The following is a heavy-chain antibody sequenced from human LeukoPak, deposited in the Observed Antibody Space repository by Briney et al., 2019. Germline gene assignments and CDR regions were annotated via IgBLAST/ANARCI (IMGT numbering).Heavy chain of an antibody. Sequence: GGSLRLSCAASGFTFSRYWIHWVRQLRGGGLEWVSTISPGGGTTYYAESMKGRFTISRDNSKSTLYLEMKSLRVEDTAVYYCTKVRSGSSNWALRVFDYWGQGALVTVSS. CDR3: TKVRSGSSNWALRVFDY. CDR1: GFTFSRYW. V-gene: IGHV3-23*01. J-gene: IGHJ4*02. D-gene: IGHD4-11*01. CDR2: ISPGGGTT.